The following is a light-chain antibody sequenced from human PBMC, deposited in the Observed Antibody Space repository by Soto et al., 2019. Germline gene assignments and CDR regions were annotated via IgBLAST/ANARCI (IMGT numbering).Light chain of an antibody. CDR3: QSYDSSNVI. CDR2: ANN. Sequence: NFMLTQPHSVSASPGKTVTISCTGSSGSIASNYVQWYQQRPGSAPTTVIYANNQRFSGVPDRFSGSVDRSSNSASLTISGLKTEDEADYYCQSYDSSNVIFGGGTKLTVL. CDR1: SGSIASNY. J-gene: IGLJ2*01. V-gene: IGLV6-57*02.